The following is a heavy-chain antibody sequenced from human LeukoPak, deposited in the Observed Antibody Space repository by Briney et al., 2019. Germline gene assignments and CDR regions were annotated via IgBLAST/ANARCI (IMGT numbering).Heavy chain of an antibody. Sequence: ASVKVSCKASGYTFTSYGFSWVRQAPGQGLEWMGWISAYNGNTNYAQKLQGRVTMTTDTSTSTAYMELRSLRSDDTAVYYCAVGDPGGDAFDIWGQGTMVTVSS. CDR1: GYTFTSYG. V-gene: IGHV1-18*01. CDR3: AVGDPGGDAFDI. J-gene: IGHJ3*02. CDR2: ISAYNGNT.